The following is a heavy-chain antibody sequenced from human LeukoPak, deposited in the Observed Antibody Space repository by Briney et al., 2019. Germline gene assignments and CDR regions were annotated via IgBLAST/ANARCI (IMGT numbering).Heavy chain of an antibody. CDR1: GGSISSGGYS. Sequence: SETLSLTCAVSGGSISSGGYSWSWIRQPPGKGLEWIGYIYYSGSTYYNPSLKSRVTISVDTSKNQFSLKLSSVTAADTAVYYCARGDDYSMGWFDPWGQGTLVTVSP. J-gene: IGHJ5*02. CDR2: IYYSGST. D-gene: IGHD4-11*01. V-gene: IGHV4-30-4*07. CDR3: ARGDDYSMGWFDP.